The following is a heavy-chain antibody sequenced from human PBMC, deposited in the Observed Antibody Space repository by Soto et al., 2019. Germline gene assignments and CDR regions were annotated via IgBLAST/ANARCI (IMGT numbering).Heavy chain of an antibody. CDR2: ISSSSSYI. J-gene: IGHJ6*03. CDR1: GFTFSSYS. CDR3: AKGTYYDFWSGYWTYYYYYYMDV. Sequence: PGGSLRLSCAASGFTFSSYSMNWVRQAPGKGLEWVSSISSSSSYIYYADSVKGRFTISRDNAKNSLYLQMNSLRAEDTAVYYCAKGTYYDFWSGYWTYYYYYYMDVWGKGTTVTVSS. D-gene: IGHD3-3*01. V-gene: IGHV3-21*01.